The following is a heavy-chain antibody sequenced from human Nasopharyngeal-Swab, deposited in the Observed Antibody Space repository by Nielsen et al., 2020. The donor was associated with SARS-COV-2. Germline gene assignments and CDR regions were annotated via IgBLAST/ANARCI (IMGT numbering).Heavy chain of an antibody. J-gene: IGHJ4*02. Sequence: VRQMPGKGLEWMGIIYPGDSDTRYSPSFQGQVTISADKSISTVYLQWSSLKASDTAMYYCARAPYDFWSGYSMYYFDYWGQGTLVTVSS. CDR2: IYPGDSDT. V-gene: IGHV5-51*01. CDR3: ARAPYDFWSGYSMYYFDY. D-gene: IGHD3-3*01.